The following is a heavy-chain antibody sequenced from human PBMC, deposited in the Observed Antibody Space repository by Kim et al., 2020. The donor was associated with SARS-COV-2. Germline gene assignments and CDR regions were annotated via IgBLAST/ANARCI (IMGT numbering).Heavy chain of an antibody. D-gene: IGHD5-18*01. V-gene: IGHV4-39*01. J-gene: IGHJ4*01. CDR3: ARARGYSYGSLDY. Sequence: NPALQSRVTISVDTSRNPFSLQLNSVTAADTAVYYCARARGYSYGSLDYWGHGTLVTVSS.